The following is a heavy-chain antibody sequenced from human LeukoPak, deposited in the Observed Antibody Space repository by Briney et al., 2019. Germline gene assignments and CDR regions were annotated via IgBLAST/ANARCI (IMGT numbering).Heavy chain of an antibody. V-gene: IGHV3-30*03. CDR1: GFTFSGFG. Sequence: GGSLRLSCAASGFTFSGFGIHWVRQAPGKGLEWVAVTSSDLNVKLYADSVKGRFTISRDNSRSTLYLQMNSLRPEGTAIYYCAREGYYGSGSPPSLYFDYWGQGTLVTVSS. CDR3: AREGYYGSGSPPSLYFDY. CDR2: TSSDLNVK. J-gene: IGHJ4*02. D-gene: IGHD3-10*01.